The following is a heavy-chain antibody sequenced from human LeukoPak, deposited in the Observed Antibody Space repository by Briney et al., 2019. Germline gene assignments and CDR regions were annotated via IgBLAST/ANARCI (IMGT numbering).Heavy chain of an antibody. CDR3: ARNYDY. CDR1: GFTVSSND. V-gene: IGHV3-53*01. J-gene: IGHJ4*02. Sequence: GGSLRLSCAASGFTVSSNDMTWVRQAPGKGLEWLSVIDSGGSTYYADSVKGRFTISRDNSENTLYLQMNSLRAEDTAVYYCARNYDYWGQGTLVTVSS. D-gene: IGHD5-24*01. CDR2: IDSGGST.